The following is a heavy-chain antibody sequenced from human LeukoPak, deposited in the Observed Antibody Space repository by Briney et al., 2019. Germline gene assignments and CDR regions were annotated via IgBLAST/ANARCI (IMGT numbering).Heavy chain of an antibody. CDR1: GGSISSGSYY. Sequence: PSETLSLTCTVSGGSISSGSYYWSWIRQPAGKGLEWIGRIYTSGSTNYNPSLKSRVTMSVDTSKNQFSLKLSSVTAADTAVYYCGRKSATTTSYYYYMDVWGKGTTVTISS. CDR2: IYTSGST. CDR3: GRKSATTTSYYYYMDV. J-gene: IGHJ6*03. V-gene: IGHV4-61*02. D-gene: IGHD4-17*01.